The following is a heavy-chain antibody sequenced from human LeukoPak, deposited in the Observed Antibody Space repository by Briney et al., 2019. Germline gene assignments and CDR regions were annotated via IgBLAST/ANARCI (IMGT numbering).Heavy chain of an antibody. CDR3: ARVDCSSTSCYRRFDP. CDR2: ISAYNGNT. D-gene: IGHD2-2*01. CDR1: GYTFTSYG. V-gene: IGHV1-18*01. J-gene: IGHJ5*02. Sequence: GASVKVSCKASGYTFTSYGSSWVRQAPGQGLEWMGWISAYNGNTNYAQKLQGRVTMTTDTSTSTAYMELRSLRSDDTAVYYCARVDCSSTSCYRRFDPWGQGTLVTVSS.